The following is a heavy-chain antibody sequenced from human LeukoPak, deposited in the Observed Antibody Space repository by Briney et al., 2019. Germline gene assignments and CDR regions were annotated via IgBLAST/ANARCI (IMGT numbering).Heavy chain of an antibody. J-gene: IGHJ6*02. D-gene: IGHD3-9*01. CDR3: AREDYDILTGYPNAYGMDV. V-gene: IGHV4-59*01. CDR2: IYYSGST. CDR1: GGSISSYY. Sequence: PSETLSLTCTVSGGSISSYYWSWIRQPPGKGLEWIGYIYYSGSTNYNPSPKSRVTISIDTPKNQFSLKLSSVTAADTAVYYCAREDYDILTGYPNAYGMDVWGQGTTVTVSS.